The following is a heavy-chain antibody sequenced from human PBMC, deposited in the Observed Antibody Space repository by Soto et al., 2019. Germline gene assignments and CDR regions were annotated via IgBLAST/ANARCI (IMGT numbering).Heavy chain of an antibody. CDR3: ASKPYYDFWSGYYTEL. CDR1: GGTFSSYA. Sequence: ASVKVSCKASGGTFSSYAISWVRQAPGQGLEWMGGIIPIFGTANYAQKFQGRVTITADESTSTAYMELSSLRSEDTAVYYCASKPYYDFWSGYYTELWGQGTLVTVSS. D-gene: IGHD3-3*01. J-gene: IGHJ4*02. CDR2: IIPIFGTA. V-gene: IGHV1-69*13.